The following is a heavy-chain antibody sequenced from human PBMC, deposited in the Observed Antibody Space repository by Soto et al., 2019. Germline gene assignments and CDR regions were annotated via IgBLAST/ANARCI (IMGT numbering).Heavy chain of an antibody. J-gene: IGHJ6*02. CDR3: ARGSTATLFQYYYCGMDV. CDR1: GFTVSSNY. V-gene: IGHV3-53*01. Sequence: GGSLRLSCAASGFTVSSNYMSWVRQAPGKGLEWVSVIYSGGSTYYADSVKGRFTISRDNSKNTLYLQMNSLRAEDTAVYYCARGSTATLFQYYYCGMDVWGRGTTVTVSS. D-gene: IGHD2-15*01. CDR2: IYSGGST.